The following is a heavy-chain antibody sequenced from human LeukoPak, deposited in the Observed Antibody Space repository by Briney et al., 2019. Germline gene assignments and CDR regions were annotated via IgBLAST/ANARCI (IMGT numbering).Heavy chain of an antibody. CDR2: INHSGST. J-gene: IGHJ4*02. V-gene: IGHV4-34*01. Sequence: SETLSLTCAVYGGSFSGYYWSWIRQPPGKGLEWIGEINHSGSTNYNPSLKSRVTISVDTSKNQFSLKLSPVTAADTAVYYCARRRRYFDYWGQGTLVTVSS. CDR1: GGSFSGYY. D-gene: IGHD3-9*01. CDR3: ARRRRYFDY.